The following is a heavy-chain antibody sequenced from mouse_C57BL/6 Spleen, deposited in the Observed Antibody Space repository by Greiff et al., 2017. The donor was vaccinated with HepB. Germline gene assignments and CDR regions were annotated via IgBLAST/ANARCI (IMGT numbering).Heavy chain of an antibody. CDR1: GFNIKDYY. V-gene: IGHV14-1*01. Sequence: EVQLQQSGAELVRPGASVKLSCTASGFNIKDYYMHWVKQRPEQGLEWIGRIDPEDGDTEYAPKFQGKATMTADTSSNTAYLQLSSLTSEDTAVDYCTTAMVTTDYFDYWGQGTTLTVSS. D-gene: IGHD2-2*01. CDR2: IDPEDGDT. J-gene: IGHJ2*01. CDR3: TTAMVTTDYFDY.